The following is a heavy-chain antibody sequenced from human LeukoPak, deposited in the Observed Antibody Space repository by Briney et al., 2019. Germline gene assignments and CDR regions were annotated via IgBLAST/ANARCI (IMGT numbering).Heavy chain of an antibody. CDR2: IYYSGST. Sequence: SETLSLTCTVSGGSISSYYWSWIRQPPGKGLEWIGYIYYSGSTNYNPSLKRRVTISVDTSKNQFSLKLSSVTAADTAVYYCASENTYYYDSSGDNDAFDIWGQGTMVTVSS. V-gene: IGHV4-59*01. J-gene: IGHJ3*02. CDR1: GGSISSYY. D-gene: IGHD3-22*01. CDR3: ASENTYYYDSSGDNDAFDI.